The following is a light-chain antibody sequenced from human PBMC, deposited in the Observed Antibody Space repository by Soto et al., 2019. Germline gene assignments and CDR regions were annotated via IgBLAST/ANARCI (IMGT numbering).Light chain of an antibody. V-gene: IGKV3-20*01. CDR2: GAF. CDR1: QSVSINY. CDR3: QQYGSSPRK. Sequence: IVLTHSPGTLSLSPGERATFSCRASQSVSINYLAWYQQKPGQAPRLLIYGAFKRATGIPDRFSGSGSGTDFTLTISRMEPEDFAVYCCQQYGSSPRKFGQGTKVDIK. J-gene: IGKJ1*01.